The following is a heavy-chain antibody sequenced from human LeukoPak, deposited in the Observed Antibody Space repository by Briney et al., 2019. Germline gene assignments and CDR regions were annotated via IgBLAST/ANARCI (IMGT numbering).Heavy chain of an antibody. V-gene: IGHV4-39*01. CDR3: AEGPYYDYVWGSYRLRAFDI. CDR2: IYYSGST. CDR1: GGSISSSSYY. D-gene: IGHD3-16*02. J-gene: IGHJ3*02. Sequence: SETLSLTCTVSGGSISSSSYYWGWIRQPPGKGLEWIGSIYYSGSTYYNPSLKSRVTISVDTSKNQFSLKLSSVTAADTAVYYCAEGPYYDYVWGSYRLRAFDIWGQGTMVTVSS.